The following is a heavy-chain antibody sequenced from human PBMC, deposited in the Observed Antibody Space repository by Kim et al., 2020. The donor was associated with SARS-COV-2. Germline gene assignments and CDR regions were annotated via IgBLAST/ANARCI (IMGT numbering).Heavy chain of an antibody. V-gene: IGHV5-51*01. Sequence: GESLKISCKGSGYSFTSYWIGWVRQMPGKGLEWMGIIYPGDSDTRYSPSFQGQVTISADKSISTAYLQWSSLKASDTAMYYRARHVRLGCSSTSCPTSWFDPWGQGTLVTVSS. CDR2: IYPGDSDT. CDR1: GYSFTSYW. CDR3: ARHVRLGCSSTSCPTSWFDP. D-gene: IGHD2-2*01. J-gene: IGHJ5*02.